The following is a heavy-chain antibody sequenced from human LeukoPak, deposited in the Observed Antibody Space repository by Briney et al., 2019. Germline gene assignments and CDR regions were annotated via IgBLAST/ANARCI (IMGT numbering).Heavy chain of an antibody. V-gene: IGHV3-30-3*01. D-gene: IGHD4-17*01. CDR3: APRGGDYYFDY. CDR1: GFTFSSYA. J-gene: IGHJ4*02. CDR2: ISYDGSNK. Sequence: GRSQRLSCAASGFTFSSYAMHGVRQAPGKGLEWVAVISYDGSNKYYADSVKGRFTISRDNSKNTLYLQMNSLRAEDTAVYYCAPRGGDYYFDYWGQGTLVTVSS.